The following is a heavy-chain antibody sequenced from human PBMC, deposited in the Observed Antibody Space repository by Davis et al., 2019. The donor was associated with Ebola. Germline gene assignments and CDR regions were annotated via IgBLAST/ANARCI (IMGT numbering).Heavy chain of an antibody. CDR1: GYTFSNYA. CDR3: ARDHSSLDY. CDR2: IGTYNANT. D-gene: IGHD6-13*01. Sequence: AASVKVSCKASGYTFSNYAFSWVRQAPGQGLEWLGWIGTYNANTHYAQKLQGRITMTTDTSTTTAYMELRSLTSDDTAIYYCARDHSSLDYWGQGTLVIVSS. J-gene: IGHJ4*02. V-gene: IGHV1-18*01.